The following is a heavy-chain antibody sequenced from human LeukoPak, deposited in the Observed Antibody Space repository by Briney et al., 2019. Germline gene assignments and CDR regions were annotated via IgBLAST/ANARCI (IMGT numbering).Heavy chain of an antibody. CDR1: GFTFSSYG. CDR2: IKQDGSEK. J-gene: IGHJ6*04. V-gene: IGHV3-7*01. CDR3: ARDPAPLDV. Sequence: PGGSLRLSCAASGFTFSSYGMSWVRQAPGKGLEWVSNIKQDGSEKYYVDSVKGRFTISRDNAKNSLYLQMNSLRAEDTAVYYCARDPAPLDVWGKGTTVTVSS.